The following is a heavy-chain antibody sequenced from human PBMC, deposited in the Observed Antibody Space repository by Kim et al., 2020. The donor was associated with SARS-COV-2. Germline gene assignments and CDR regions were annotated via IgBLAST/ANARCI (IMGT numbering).Heavy chain of an antibody. CDR2: ITYSGTT. J-gene: IGHJ6*01. CDR3: ARHEDLDYYGVDV. Sequence: CAVSGASIRATTHYWGWIRRPTGRGLEWIGSITYSGTTYYNPSLESRVTISVDTSKNQFSLKVNSVTAADTAMYYCARHEDLDYYGVDVWGQGTKVTV. V-gene: IGHV4-39*01. D-gene: IGHD2-15*01. CDR1: GASIRATTHY.